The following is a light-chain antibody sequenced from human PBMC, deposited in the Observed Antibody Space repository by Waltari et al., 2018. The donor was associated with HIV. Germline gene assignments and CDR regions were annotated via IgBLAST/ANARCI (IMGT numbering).Light chain of an antibody. V-gene: IGKV4-1*01. CDR3: QQYYTTSPLT. Sequence: DIVMTQSPDSLAVSLGERATLNCRSSQSIVYSSNNKNFLAWYQQKPGQPPKLLIYWASTRESGVPDRFSGSGSGTEFTLTISSLQAEDVAVYYCQQYYTTSPLTFGGGTKVEIK. CDR2: WAS. CDR1: QSIVYSSNNKNF. J-gene: IGKJ4*01.